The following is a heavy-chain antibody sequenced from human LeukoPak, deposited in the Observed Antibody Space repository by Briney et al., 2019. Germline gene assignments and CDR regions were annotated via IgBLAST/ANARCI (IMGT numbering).Heavy chain of an antibody. D-gene: IGHD4-17*01. J-gene: IGHJ4*02. V-gene: IGHV3-53*01. CDR1: GLTVSSNY. Sequence: PGGSLRLSCAASGLTVSSNYMSWVRQAPGKGLEWVSVIYSGGSTYYADSVKGRFTISRDNSKNTLYLQMNSLRAEDTAVYYCARGARNTVTASGVFDYWGQGTLVTVSS. CDR2: IYSGGST. CDR3: ARGARNTVTASGVFDY.